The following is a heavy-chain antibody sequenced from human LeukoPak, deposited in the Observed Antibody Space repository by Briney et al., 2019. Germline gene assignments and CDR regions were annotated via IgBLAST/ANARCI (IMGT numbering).Heavy chain of an antibody. CDR3: ARQYISGWFFDY. D-gene: IGHD6-19*01. Sequence: PGGPLRLSCAASGFTFSSYGMHWVRQAPGKGLEWVAVISYDGSDKYYADSVKGRFTISRDNSKNTLYLQMNSLRAEDTAVYYCARQYISGWFFDYWGQGALVTVYS. CDR2: ISYDGSDK. CDR1: GFTFSSYG. V-gene: IGHV3-30*03. J-gene: IGHJ4*02.